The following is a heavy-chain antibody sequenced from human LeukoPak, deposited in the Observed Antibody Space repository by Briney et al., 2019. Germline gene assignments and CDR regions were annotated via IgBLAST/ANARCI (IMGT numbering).Heavy chain of an antibody. D-gene: IGHD3-10*01. CDR1: GYSFNSHH. CDR3: ARDSGNFHYDMDV. CDR2: KFSHDGTT. Sequence: ASVKVSCKTSGYSFNSHHVHWVRQAPGQGLDWMGVKFSHDGTTSYTQNFQGRLTMTRDTSTSTVYMELSSLRSEDTAVYYCARDSGNFHYDMDVWGQGTTVIVSS. J-gene: IGHJ6*02. V-gene: IGHV1-46*02.